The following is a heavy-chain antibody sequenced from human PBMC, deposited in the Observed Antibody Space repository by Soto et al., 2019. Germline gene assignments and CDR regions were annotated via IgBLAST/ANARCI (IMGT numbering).Heavy chain of an antibody. J-gene: IGHJ6*02. CDR3: ARDLVVGASPALDV. Sequence: SETLSLTCTVSDVSISSYYWSWIRQPAGKGLEWIGRIYTSGTTNYNPSLESRVTMSVDTSKNQFSLKLSSVTAADTAVYYCARDLVVGASPALDVWGQGTTVTVS. CDR1: DVSISSYY. V-gene: IGHV4-4*07. D-gene: IGHD1-26*01. CDR2: IYTSGTT.